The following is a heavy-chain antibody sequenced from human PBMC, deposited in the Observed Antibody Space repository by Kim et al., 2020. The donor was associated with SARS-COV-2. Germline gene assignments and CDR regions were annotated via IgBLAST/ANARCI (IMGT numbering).Heavy chain of an antibody. CDR1: GGSISSSNW. D-gene: IGHD1-26*01. CDR2: IYHSGST. Sequence: SETLSLTCAVSGGSISSSNWWSWVRQPPGKGLEWIGEIYHSGSTNYNPSLKSRVTISVDKSKNQFPLKLSSVTAADTAVYYCARGPGLEGSGSPFDYWGQGTLVTVSS. J-gene: IGHJ4*02. CDR3: ARGPGLEGSGSPFDY. V-gene: IGHV4-4*02.